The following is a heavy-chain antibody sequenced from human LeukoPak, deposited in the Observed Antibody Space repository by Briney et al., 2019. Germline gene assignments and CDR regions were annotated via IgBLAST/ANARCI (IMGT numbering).Heavy chain of an antibody. V-gene: IGHV3-74*01. J-gene: IGHJ3*01. CDR1: GFTFSSYW. Sequence: GGSLXLSCAATGFTFSSYWMHWVRQAPGKGLVWVSCINTDGSSTNYADSVRGRFTISRDNAKRTLYLQMNSLRAEDTAVYYCVRGMRDFWSGFDAFDLWGQGTMVIVSS. CDR2: INTDGSST. D-gene: IGHD3-3*01. CDR3: VRGMRDFWSGFDAFDL.